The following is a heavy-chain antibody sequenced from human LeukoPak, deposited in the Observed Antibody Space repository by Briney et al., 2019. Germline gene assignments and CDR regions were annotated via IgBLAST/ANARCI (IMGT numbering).Heavy chain of an antibody. J-gene: IGHJ4*02. CDR3: AKPSGSYKTDFDY. D-gene: IGHD1-26*01. Sequence: TGGSLRLSCAASGFTFSSYVMHWVRQAPGKGLEWVAVIWYDGSNKYYADSVKGRFTISRDNSKNTLYLQMNSLRAEDTAVYYCAKPSGSYKTDFDYWGQGTLVTVSS. V-gene: IGHV3-33*06. CDR2: IWYDGSNK. CDR1: GFTFSSYV.